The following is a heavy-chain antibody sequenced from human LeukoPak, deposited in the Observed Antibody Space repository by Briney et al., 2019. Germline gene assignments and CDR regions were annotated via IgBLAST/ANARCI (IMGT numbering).Heavy chain of an antibody. CDR1: GYTFTSYY. CDR3: ARPIRYYFGSGSLGSKNPDDAFDI. D-gene: IGHD3-10*01. CDR2: INPSGGST. Sequence: VASVKVSCKASGYTFTSYYMHWVRQAPGQGLEWMGIINPSGGSTSYAQKFQGRVTMTRDTSTSTVYMELSSLRSEDTAVYYCARPIRYYFGSGSLGSKNPDDAFDIWGQGTMVTVSS. V-gene: IGHV1-46*01. J-gene: IGHJ3*02.